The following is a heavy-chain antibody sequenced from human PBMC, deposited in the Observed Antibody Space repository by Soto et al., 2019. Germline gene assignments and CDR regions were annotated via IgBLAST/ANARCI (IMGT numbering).Heavy chain of an antibody. CDR3: ARGGGSPYHNHEFDF. V-gene: IGHV4-59*01. D-gene: IGHD6-13*01. CDR2: FSSTGST. CDR1: GASITHYY. J-gene: IGHJ4*02. Sequence: QVQLQESGPGLVKPSETLSLTCAVSGASITHYYWNWIRQSPGKGLEWIVSFSSTGSTGYNPSLGSRVTISLDTSKKQFSLTLNSGTAADTAVYYCARGGGSPYHNHEFDFWGKGTLVTVSS.